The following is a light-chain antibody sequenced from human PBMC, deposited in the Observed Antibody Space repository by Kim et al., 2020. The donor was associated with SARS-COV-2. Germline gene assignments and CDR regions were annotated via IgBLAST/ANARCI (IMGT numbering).Light chain of an antibody. V-gene: IGLV1-40*01. J-gene: IGLJ1*01. CDR1: SSNIGAGYD. Sequence: QSVLTQPPSVSGAPGQRVTISCTGRSSNIGAGYDVHWYQQLPTTAPKLLMYGNSNRPSGVPDRFSGSKSGTSASLAITGLQAEDEADYYCQSYDNSLSSYVFGSGTKVTVL. CDR2: GNS. CDR3: QSYDNSLSSYV.